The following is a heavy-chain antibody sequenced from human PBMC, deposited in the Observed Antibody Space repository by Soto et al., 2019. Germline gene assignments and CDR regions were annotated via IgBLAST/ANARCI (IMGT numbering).Heavy chain of an antibody. CDR1: GFTFSDYY. V-gene: IGHV3-11*01. CDR2: ISSSGSTI. D-gene: IGHD3-16*02. Sequence: LRLSCAASGFTFSDYYMSWIRQAPGKGLEWVSYISSSGSTIYYADSVKGRFTISRDNAKNSLYLQMNSLRAEDTAVYYCARDEERYDYVWGSYRYSHYYYGMDVWGQGTTVTVSS. CDR3: ARDEERYDYVWGSYRYSHYYYGMDV. J-gene: IGHJ6*02.